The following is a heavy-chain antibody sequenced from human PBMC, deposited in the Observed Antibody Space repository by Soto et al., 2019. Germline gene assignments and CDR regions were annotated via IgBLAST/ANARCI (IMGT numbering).Heavy chain of an antibody. CDR1: GFTFSSYG. J-gene: IGHJ6*02. CDR2: ISYDGSNK. V-gene: IGHV3-30*18. Sequence: PGGSLRLSCAASGFTFSSYGMHWVRQAPGKGLEWVAVISYDGSNKYYADSVKGRFTISRDNSKNTLYLQMNSLRAEDTAVYYCAKDLSSPDFWSGYYGVYYYYGMDVWGQGTTVTVSS. D-gene: IGHD3-3*01. CDR3: AKDLSSPDFWSGYYGVYYYYGMDV.